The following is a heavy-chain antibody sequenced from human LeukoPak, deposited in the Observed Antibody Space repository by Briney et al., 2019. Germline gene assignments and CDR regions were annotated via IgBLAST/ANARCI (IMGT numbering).Heavy chain of an antibody. Sequence: TGGSLRLSCAASGFTVRSNYMSWVRQAPGKGLVWVSRINSNGSSTSYADSVKGRFTISRDNAKNTLYLQMNSLRAEDTAVYYCARDRRVATILRASPADYWGQGTLVTVSS. J-gene: IGHJ4*02. D-gene: IGHD5-12*01. CDR1: GFTVRSNY. CDR3: ARDRRVATILRASPADY. CDR2: INSNGSST. V-gene: IGHV3-74*01.